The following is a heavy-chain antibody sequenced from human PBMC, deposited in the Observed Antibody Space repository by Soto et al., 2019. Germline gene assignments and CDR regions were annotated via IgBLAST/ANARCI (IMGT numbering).Heavy chain of an antibody. CDR1: GFTFITYA. CDR2: ISDKGGNT. Sequence: GGSRRRSWEPGGFTFITYARSRVRQAPGKGLEWVSAISDKGGNTYYADSVKGRFTISRDNSKNTLYLQMNSLRAGDTAVYYCARNGIVVRIPWGQGTLVTVYS. V-gene: IGHV3-23*01. D-gene: IGHD1-26*01. J-gene: IGHJ5*02. CDR3: ARNGIVVRIP.